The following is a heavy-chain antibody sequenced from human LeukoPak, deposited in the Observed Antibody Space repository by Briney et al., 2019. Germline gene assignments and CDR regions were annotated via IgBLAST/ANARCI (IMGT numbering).Heavy chain of an antibody. Sequence: SETLSLTCAVYGGSFSGYYWSWIRQPPGKGLEWIGEINHSGSTNYNPSLKSRVTISVETSKNQFSLKLSSVTAADTAVYYCARDVIAVAGTAWTWGQGTLVTVSS. CDR2: INHSGST. V-gene: IGHV4-34*01. CDR3: ARDVIAVAGTAWT. J-gene: IGHJ4*02. D-gene: IGHD6-19*01. CDR1: GGSFSGYY.